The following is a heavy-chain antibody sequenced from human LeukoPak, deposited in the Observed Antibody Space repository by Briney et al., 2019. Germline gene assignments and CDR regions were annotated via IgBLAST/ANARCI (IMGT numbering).Heavy chain of an antibody. CDR3: ARDRVGVVVVPAASYYYYYGMDA. CDR1: GDSVSSNSAA. V-gene: IGHV6-1*01. CDR2: TYYRSKWYN. Sequence: SQTLSLTCAISGDSVSSNSAAWNWIRQSPSRGLEWLGRTYYRSKWYNDYAPSVKSRITINPDTSKNQFSLQLNSVTPEDTAVYYCARDRVGVVVVPAASYYYYYGMDAWGQGTTVTVSS. J-gene: IGHJ6*02. D-gene: IGHD2-2*01.